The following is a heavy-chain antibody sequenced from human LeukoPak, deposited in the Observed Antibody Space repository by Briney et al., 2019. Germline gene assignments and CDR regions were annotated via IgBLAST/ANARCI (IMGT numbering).Heavy chain of an antibody. CDR1: GFTFSSYA. Sequence: GGSLRLSCAASGFTFSSYAMHWVRRAPGKGLEWVAVISYDGSNKYYADSVKGRFTISRDNSKNTLYPQMNSLRAEDTAVYYCASKSAVAGGNWFDPWGQGTLVTVSS. D-gene: IGHD6-19*01. V-gene: IGHV3-30*04. CDR2: ISYDGSNK. CDR3: ASKSAVAGGNWFDP. J-gene: IGHJ5*02.